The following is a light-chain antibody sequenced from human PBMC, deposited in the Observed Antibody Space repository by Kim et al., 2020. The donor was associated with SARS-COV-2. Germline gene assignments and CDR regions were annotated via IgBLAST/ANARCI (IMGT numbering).Light chain of an antibody. Sequence: QSVTISCTGTSSDVGGYEFVSWYQQHPGKAPKLMIYAVNKRPSGVPDRFSGSKSGNTASLTVSGLQAEDEADYYCSSYAGTTYYAFGTGTKVTVL. J-gene: IGLJ1*01. CDR3: SSYAGTTYYA. CDR2: AVN. CDR1: SSDVGGYEF. V-gene: IGLV2-8*01.